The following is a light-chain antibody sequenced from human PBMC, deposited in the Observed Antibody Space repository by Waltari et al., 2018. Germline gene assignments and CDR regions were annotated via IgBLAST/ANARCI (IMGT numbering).Light chain of an antibody. J-gene: IGLJ3*02. Sequence: SYEQTQPSSVSVSPGQTATITCSGDVLAKKYVRWFQQKPGQAPVVVIYKDSERPSGVPERFSGSSSGTTVTLTIAGAQIDDEADYYCYSVSDNNRVFGGGTKLTVL. CDR1: VLAKKY. V-gene: IGLV3-27*01. CDR2: KDS. CDR3: YSVSDNNRV.